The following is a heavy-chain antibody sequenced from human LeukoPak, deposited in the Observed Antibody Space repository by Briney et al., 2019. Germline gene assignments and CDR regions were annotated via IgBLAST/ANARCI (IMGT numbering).Heavy chain of an antibody. D-gene: IGHD6-13*01. CDR1: GFSFSRYT. CDR3: ARDLYRRQHLGLTDS. CDR2: ISSNGGYI. Sequence: PGGSLRLSCAASGFSFSRYTMDWVRQAPGKGLEWVSSISSNGGYIYYADSVKGRFTISRDNAKNSLYLQMNSLRAEDTALYTCARDLYRRQHLGLTDSWGQGIRVTVSS. J-gene: IGHJ4*02. V-gene: IGHV3-21*01.